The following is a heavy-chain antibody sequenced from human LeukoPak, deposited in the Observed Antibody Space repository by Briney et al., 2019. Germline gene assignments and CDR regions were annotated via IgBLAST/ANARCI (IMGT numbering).Heavy chain of an antibody. CDR2: ISYDGSNK. D-gene: IGHD2-15*01. CDR1: GFTFSSYG. V-gene: IGHV3-30*18. J-gene: IGHJ4*02. CDR3: AKGDSLVVVAAYFDY. Sequence: GGSLRLSCAASGFTFSSYGMHWVRQAPGKGLEWVAVISYDGSNKYYADSVKGRFTISRDNSKNTLYLQMNSLRAEDTAVYYCAKGDSLVVVAAYFDYWGQGTLVTVSS.